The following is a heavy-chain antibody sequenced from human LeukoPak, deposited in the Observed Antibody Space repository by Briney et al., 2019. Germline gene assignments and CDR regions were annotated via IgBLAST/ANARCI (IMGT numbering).Heavy chain of an antibody. CDR1: GFTFDDYA. CDR3: AKGEGSMIVN. CDR2: ISWNSGNI. V-gene: IGHV3-9*01. D-gene: IGHD3-22*01. J-gene: IGHJ4*02. Sequence: GGSLRLSCAASGFTFDDYAMHWVRQAPGKGLEWVSGISWNSGNIGYADSVKGRLTISRDNAKNSLYLQMNSRRAEDTALYYCAKGEGSMIVNWGQGTLVTVSS.